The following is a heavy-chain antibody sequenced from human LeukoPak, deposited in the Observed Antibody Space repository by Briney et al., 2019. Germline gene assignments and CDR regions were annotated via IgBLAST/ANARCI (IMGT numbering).Heavy chain of an antibody. CDR1: GFTFSSYA. Sequence: GGSLRLSCAASGFTFSSYAMSWVRQAPGKGLVWVSRINSDGSSTSYADSVKGRFTISRDNAKNTLYLQMNSLRAEDTAVYYCARFSSGWYIFDYWGQGTLVTVSS. J-gene: IGHJ4*02. CDR2: INSDGSST. D-gene: IGHD6-19*01. V-gene: IGHV3-74*01. CDR3: ARFSSGWYIFDY.